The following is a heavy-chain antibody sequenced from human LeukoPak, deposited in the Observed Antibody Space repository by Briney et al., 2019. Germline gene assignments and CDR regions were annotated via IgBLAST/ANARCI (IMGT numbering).Heavy chain of an antibody. CDR2: IKEDGGEK. CDR3: ARQSGTMVTTRFDY. J-gene: IGHJ4*02. Sequence: GGSLRLSCAASAFTFSSYSMNWVRQAPGKGLEWVANIKEDGGEKFHVDSVKGRFTISRDNAKKSLYLQMNSLRAEDTAIYYCARQSGTMVTTRFDYWGQGTLVTVSS. D-gene: IGHD4-17*01. V-gene: IGHV3-7*01. CDR1: AFTFSSYS.